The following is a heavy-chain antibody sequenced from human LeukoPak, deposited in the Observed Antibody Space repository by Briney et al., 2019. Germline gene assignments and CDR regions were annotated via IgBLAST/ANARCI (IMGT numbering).Heavy chain of an antibody. Sequence: KPSETLSLTCTVSGGPISSYYWSWIRQPPGKGLEWIGYIYYSGSTYYNPSLKSRVTISVDTSKNQFSLKLSSVTAADTAVYYCARDRLGYCTNGVCYTPFDYWGQGTLVTVSS. J-gene: IGHJ4*02. CDR2: IYYSGST. D-gene: IGHD2-8*01. CDR1: GGPISSYY. V-gene: IGHV4-59*12. CDR3: ARDRLGYCTNGVCYTPFDY.